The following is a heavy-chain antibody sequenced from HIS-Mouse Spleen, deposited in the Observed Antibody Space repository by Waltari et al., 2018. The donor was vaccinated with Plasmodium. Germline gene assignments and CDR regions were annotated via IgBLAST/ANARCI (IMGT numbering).Heavy chain of an antibody. Sequence: EVQLVESGGGLVQPGGSLRLSCAASGFAFSGFSMTWDRQAPGKGLEWFAYMSSSSSTIYYADSVKGRFTISRDNAKNSLYLQMNSLRAEDTAVYYCARVNSGSYYWFDPWGQGTLVTVSS. J-gene: IGHJ5*02. CDR1: GFAFSGFS. CDR3: ARVNSGSYYWFDP. V-gene: IGHV3-48*01. CDR2: MSSSSSTI. D-gene: IGHD1-26*01.